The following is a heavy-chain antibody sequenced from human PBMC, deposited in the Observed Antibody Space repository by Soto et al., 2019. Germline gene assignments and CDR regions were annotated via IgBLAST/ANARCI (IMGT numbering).Heavy chain of an antibody. Sequence: QVQLVQSGPEVKKPGSSVRVSCKASGGTFSTYAISWVRQAPGQGLEWMGGIIPIFDTPNYAQNFQGRITSTADECTSTAYWELSSLRSGDTAVYYCARGGLETYKYDTSGYPFKSDYWGQGTLITVSS. CDR2: IIPIFDTP. CDR1: GGTFSTYA. CDR3: ARGGLETYKYDTSGYPFKSDY. V-gene: IGHV1-69*12. J-gene: IGHJ4*02. D-gene: IGHD3-22*01.